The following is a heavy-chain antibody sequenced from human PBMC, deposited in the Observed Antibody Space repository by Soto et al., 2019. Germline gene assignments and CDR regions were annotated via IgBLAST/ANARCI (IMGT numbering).Heavy chain of an antibody. CDR1: GFTFDDYA. CDR3: AKDGYSSSWYQYFQH. D-gene: IGHD6-13*01. V-gene: IGHV3-9*01. J-gene: IGHJ1*01. CDR2: ISWNSGSI. Sequence: EVQLVESGGGLVQPGRSLRLSCAASGFTFDDYAMHWVRQAPGKGLEWVSGISWNSGSIGYADSVKGRFTISRDNAKNSLYLQMNSLRAEDTALYYCAKDGYSSSWYQYFQHWGQGTLVTVSS.